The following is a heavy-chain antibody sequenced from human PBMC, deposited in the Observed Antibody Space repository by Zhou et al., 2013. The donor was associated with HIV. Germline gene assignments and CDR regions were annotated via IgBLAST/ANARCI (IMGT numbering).Heavy chain of an antibody. V-gene: IGHV1-2*02. D-gene: IGHD3-22*01. CDR1: GYTFTGYY. CDR3: ARESPHYDSSGYSLSAQYNWFDP. J-gene: IGHJ5*02. Sequence: QVQLVQSGAEVKKPGASVKVSCKASGYTFTGYYMHWVRQAPGQGLEWMGWINPNSGGTNYAQKFQGRVTMTRDTSISTAYMELSRLRSDDTAVYYCARESPHYDSSGYSLSAQYNWFDPGAREPWSPSPQ. CDR2: INPNSGGT.